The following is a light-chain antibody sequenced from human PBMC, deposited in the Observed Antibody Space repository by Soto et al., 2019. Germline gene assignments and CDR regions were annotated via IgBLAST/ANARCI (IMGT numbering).Light chain of an antibody. CDR2: DAS. CDR3: RQYNSYSA. V-gene: IGKV1-5*01. Sequence: DIPMTQSPSTLSASVQDRVTITCRASQSISSWLAWNQQKPGKASKLLIYDASSLESGVAARFSGSGSGTEFTLTISSLQPDEFANYYCRQYNSYSAFGEGTKVEIK. CDR1: QSISSW. J-gene: IGKJ1*01.